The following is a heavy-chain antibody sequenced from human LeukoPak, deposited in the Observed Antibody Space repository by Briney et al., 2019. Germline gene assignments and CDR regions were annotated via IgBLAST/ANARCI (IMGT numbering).Heavy chain of an antibody. D-gene: IGHD1-7*01. CDR3: ARVDWNFVAGWFDP. J-gene: IGHJ5*02. V-gene: IGHV3-74*01. CDR2: INSDGSST. CDR1: GFTFSSYW. Sequence: GGSLRLSCAASGFTFSSYWMHWVRQAPGKGLVWVSRINSDGSSTSYADSVKGRFTISRDNARNTLYLQMNSLRAEDTAVYYCARVDWNFVAGWFDPWGQGTLATVSS.